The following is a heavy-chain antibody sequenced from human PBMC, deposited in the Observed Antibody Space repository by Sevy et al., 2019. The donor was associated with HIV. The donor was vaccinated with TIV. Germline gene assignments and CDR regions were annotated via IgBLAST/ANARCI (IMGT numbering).Heavy chain of an antibody. CDR1: GYTLSSYG. Sequence: ASVKVSCKASGYTLSSYGISWVRQAPGQGLEWMGWINTYNGNTKYAQKLQVRITMTTDTATSTAYMEVRSLRSDDTAVYYCARDKSAQVIFGEARYYYGMDVWGQGTTVTVSS. CDR3: ARDKSAQVIFGEARYYYGMDV. J-gene: IGHJ6*02. D-gene: IGHD3-3*01. V-gene: IGHV1-18*01. CDR2: INTYNGNT.